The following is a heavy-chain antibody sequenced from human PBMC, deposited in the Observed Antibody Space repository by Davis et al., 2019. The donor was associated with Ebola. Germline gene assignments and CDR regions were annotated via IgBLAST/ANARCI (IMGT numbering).Heavy chain of an antibody. CDR3: ASPQTVAIDAFDI. CDR1: GYTFTSYY. D-gene: IGHD6-19*01. V-gene: IGHV1-46*01. Sequence: AASVKVSCKASGYTFTSYYMHWVRQAPGQGLEWMGIINPSGGSTSYAQKFQGRVTMTRDTSTSTVYMELSSLRSEDTAMYYCASPQTVAIDAFDIWGQGTMVTVSS. CDR2: INPSGGST. J-gene: IGHJ3*02.